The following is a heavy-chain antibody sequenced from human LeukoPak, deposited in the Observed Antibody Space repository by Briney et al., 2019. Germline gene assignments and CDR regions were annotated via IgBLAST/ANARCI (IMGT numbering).Heavy chain of an antibody. J-gene: IGHJ4*02. CDR2: ISAYNGNT. D-gene: IGHD3-10*01. V-gene: IGHV1-18*01. CDR1: GYTFTSYG. Sequence: ASVKVSCKASGYTFTSYGISWVRQAPGQGLEWMGWISAYNGNTNYAQKLQSRVTMTTDTSTSTAYMELRSLRSDDTTVYYCARVVRELHLLDYWGQGTLVTVSS. CDR3: ARVVRELHLLDY.